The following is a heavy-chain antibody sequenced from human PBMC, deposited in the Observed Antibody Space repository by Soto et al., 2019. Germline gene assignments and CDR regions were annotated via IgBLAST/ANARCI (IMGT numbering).Heavy chain of an antibody. J-gene: IGHJ6*02. CDR1: GGTFSSYA. D-gene: IGHD3-16*01. Sequence: GASVKVSCKASGGTFSSYAISWVRQAPGQGLEWMGGIIPIFGTANYAQKFQGRVTITADESTSTAYMELSSLRSEDTAVYYCARGPVSTARGEGMDVWGQGTKVTVSS. V-gene: IGHV1-69*13. CDR2: IIPIFGTA. CDR3: ARGPVSTARGEGMDV.